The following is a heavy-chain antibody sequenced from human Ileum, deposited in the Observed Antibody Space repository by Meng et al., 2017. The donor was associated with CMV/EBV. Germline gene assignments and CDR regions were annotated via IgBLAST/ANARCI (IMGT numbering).Heavy chain of an antibody. Sequence: VQLVESGGGLVKPGGSLRLSCAASGLTFSDQYMSWIRQAPGKGLVWVARIRSDGTITSYADSVKGRFTISRDNAKNTVYLQMNSLRDEDTAVYYCATLPPGYWGQGTLVTVSS. CDR1: GLTFSDQY. CDR3: ATLPPGY. V-gene: IGHV3-74*02. J-gene: IGHJ4*02. CDR2: IRSDGTIT. D-gene: IGHD2-21*02.